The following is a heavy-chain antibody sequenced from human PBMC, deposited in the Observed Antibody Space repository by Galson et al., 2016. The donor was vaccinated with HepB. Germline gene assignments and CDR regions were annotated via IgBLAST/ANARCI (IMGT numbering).Heavy chain of an antibody. CDR2: IRSKAYGART. Sequence: SLRLSCAASGFTFGDYAVIWFRQAPGKGLEWVSFIRSKAYGARTMYAACVKGRFTISRDDSKSIAYLQMDSLQTDDTAMYFCTIDVNRRCYYGPWGQGSLVTVSS. J-gene: IGHJ5*02. V-gene: IGHV3-49*03. CDR1: GFTFGDYA. D-gene: IGHD1-26*01. CDR3: TIDVNRRCYYGP.